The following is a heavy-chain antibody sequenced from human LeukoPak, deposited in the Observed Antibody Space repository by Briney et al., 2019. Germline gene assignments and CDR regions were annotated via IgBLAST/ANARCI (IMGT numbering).Heavy chain of an antibody. CDR2: INPNSGGT. CDR3: ARDGRAYYYGSGSLNYYYYMDV. Sequence: ASVKVSCKASGYTFTNYYMHWVRQAPGQGLEWMGWINPNSGGTNYAQKFQGRVTMTRDTSISTAYMELSRLRSDDTAVYYCARDGRAYYYGSGSLNYYYYMDVWGKGTTVTISS. CDR1: GYTFTNYY. J-gene: IGHJ6*03. V-gene: IGHV1-2*02. D-gene: IGHD3-10*01.